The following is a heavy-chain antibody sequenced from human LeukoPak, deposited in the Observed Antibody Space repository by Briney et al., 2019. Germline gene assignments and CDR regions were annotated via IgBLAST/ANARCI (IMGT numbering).Heavy chain of an antibody. V-gene: IGHV4-59*01. CDR3: ARVGYFGSGSYYRDYFEY. CDR1: GVSISSYY. Sequence: SETLSLTCTVSGVSISSYYWTWIRQPPAKGLEWIGVISNNAITDYNPSLKSRVIISRDTSKNLLSLKLNSVTAADTAVYYCARVGYFGSGSYYRDYFEYWGQGTLVTVSS. CDR2: ISNNAIT. D-gene: IGHD3-10*01. J-gene: IGHJ4*02.